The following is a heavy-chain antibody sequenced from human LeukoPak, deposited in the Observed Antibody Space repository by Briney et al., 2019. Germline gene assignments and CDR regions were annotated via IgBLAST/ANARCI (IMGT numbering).Heavy chain of an antibody. D-gene: IGHD3-10*01. J-gene: IGHJ4*02. CDR2: IRYDGSNK. CDR3: AKGTSMVRGDLFDY. Sequence: GGSLRLSCAASGFTFSSYGMHWVRQAPGKGLEWVAFIRYDGSNKYYADSVKGRFTISRDNSKNTLYLQMNSLRAEDTAVYYSAKGTSMVRGDLFDYWGQGTLVTVSS. CDR1: GFTFSSYG. V-gene: IGHV3-30*02.